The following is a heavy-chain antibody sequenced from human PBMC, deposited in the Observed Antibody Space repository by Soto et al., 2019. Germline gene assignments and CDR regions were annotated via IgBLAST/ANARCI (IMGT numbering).Heavy chain of an antibody. J-gene: IGHJ5*02. Sequence: SETLSLTCTVSGGSISSGDYYWSWIRQPTGKGLEWIGYIYYGGSTYYNPSLKSRVTISVDTSKNQFSLKQSSVTAADTAVYYCARGPPPLGCCGPGSYYFDPWGQETLDTVSS. CDR2: IYYGGST. CDR3: ARGPPPLGCCGPGSYYFDP. D-gene: IGHD3-10*01. CDR1: GGSISSGDYY. V-gene: IGHV4-30-4*01.